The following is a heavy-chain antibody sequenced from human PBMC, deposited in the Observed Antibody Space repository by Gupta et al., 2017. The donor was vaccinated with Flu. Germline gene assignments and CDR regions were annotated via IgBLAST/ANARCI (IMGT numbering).Heavy chain of an antibody. V-gene: IGHV3-23*01. CDR3: ARRDNVVVVGGFDY. J-gene: IGHJ4*02. CDR2: ISVTDVST. Sequence: RQAPGKGLEWVSYISVTDVSTHYADSVWGRFTISRDNSQDTLYLQMNDLRAEDTAIYYCARRDNVVVVGGFDYWGPGILVTVSS. D-gene: IGHD2-21*01.